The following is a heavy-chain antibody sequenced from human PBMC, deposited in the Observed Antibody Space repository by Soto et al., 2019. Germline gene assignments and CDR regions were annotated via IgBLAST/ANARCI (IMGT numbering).Heavy chain of an antibody. D-gene: IGHD5-12*01. CDR1: GGTFSSYT. CDR2: IIPILGIA. CDR3: AKDNSGYDLGNLWFDP. J-gene: IGHJ5*02. V-gene: IGHV1-69*04. Sequence: ASVKVSCKASGGTFSSYTISWVRQAPGQGLEWMGRIIPILGIANYAQKLQGRVTITADKSTSTAYMELSSLRSEDTAVYYCAKDNSGYDLGNLWFDPWGQGTLVTVSS.